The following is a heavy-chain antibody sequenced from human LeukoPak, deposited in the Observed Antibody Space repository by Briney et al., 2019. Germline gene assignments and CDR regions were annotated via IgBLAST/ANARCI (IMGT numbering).Heavy chain of an antibody. V-gene: IGHV3-23*01. D-gene: IGHD3-10*01. J-gene: IGHJ4*02. CDR1: GFSFNAYA. CDR2: ITKTGRTT. Sequence: GGSLRISCAASGFSFNAYAMTWVRQAPGKGLEWVSSITKTGRTTPYTGSVKGRFTISRDNSKNTLHLQMNRLRVEDTALYFCAKDHDNTDSYYYFDSWGLGTLVTVSS. CDR3: AKDHDNTDSYYYFDS.